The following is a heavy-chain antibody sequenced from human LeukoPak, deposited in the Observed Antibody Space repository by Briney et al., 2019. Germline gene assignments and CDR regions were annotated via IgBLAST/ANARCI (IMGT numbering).Heavy chain of an antibody. CDR1: GFTVSSNY. CDR2: IYSGGST. D-gene: IGHD3-9*01. Sequence: GGSLRLSCAAPGFTVSSNYMSWVRQAPGKGLEWVSVIYSGGSTYYADSVKGRFTISRDNSKNTLYLQMNSLRAEDTAVYHCARDSGSDWGYFDYWGQGTLVTVSS. J-gene: IGHJ4*02. V-gene: IGHV3-53*01. CDR3: ARDSGSDWGYFDY.